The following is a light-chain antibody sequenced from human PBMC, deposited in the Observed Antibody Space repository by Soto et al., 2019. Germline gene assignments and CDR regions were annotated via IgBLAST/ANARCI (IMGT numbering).Light chain of an antibody. Sequence: GDRVTITCQASQDISNYLNWYQQKPGKAPKLLIYDASTLETGVPSRFSGSGSGTDFTFTISSRQPEDNATYYCQQYDNLPSITFGQGTRLDFK. V-gene: IGKV1-33*01. CDR2: DAS. CDR3: QQYDNLPSIT. J-gene: IGKJ5*01. CDR1: QDISNY.